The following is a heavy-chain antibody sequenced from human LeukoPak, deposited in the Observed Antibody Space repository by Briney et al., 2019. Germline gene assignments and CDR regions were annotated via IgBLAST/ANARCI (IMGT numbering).Heavy chain of an antibody. CDR2: IYYSGST. J-gene: IGHJ4*02. V-gene: IGHV4-59*12. CDR1: GGSISTYY. D-gene: IGHD1-14*01. Sequence: SETLSLTCTVSGGSISTYYWSWVRQPPGKGLEWIGYIYYSGSTNYNPSLKSRVTISLDTTKNQLSLQMRSVTAADTAVYFCVRNGAYNLDYWGQGTLVTVSS. CDR3: VRNGAYNLDY.